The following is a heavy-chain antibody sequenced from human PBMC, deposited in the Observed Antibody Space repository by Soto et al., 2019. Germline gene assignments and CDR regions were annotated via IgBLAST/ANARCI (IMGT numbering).Heavy chain of an antibody. CDR3: ARMEPFGSLNWFDP. D-gene: IGHD3-10*01. CDR2: MNPGSGDT. J-gene: IGHJ5*02. V-gene: IGHV1-8*01. Sequence: ASVKVSCKASGYSFTNNDVSWVRQATGQGLEWMGWMNPGSGDTGYAQKFQGRVTMTRDISIATAYMELSSLRSDDTAIYSCARMEPFGSLNWFDPWGQGTLVTVSS. CDR1: GYSFTNND.